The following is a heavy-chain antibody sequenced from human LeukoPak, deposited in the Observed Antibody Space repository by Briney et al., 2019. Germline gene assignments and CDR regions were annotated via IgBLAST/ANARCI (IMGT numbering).Heavy chain of an antibody. CDR2: IYHSGST. V-gene: IGHV4-38-2*02. J-gene: IGHJ6*03. CDR3: GRPTVPPLTYYYYYMDV. D-gene: IGHD1-1*01. CDR1: GYSISSGYY. Sequence: PSETLSLTCTVSGYSISSGYYWGWIRQPPGKGLEWIGSIYHSGSTYYNPSLKSRVTISVDTSKNQFSLKLSSVTAADTAVYYCGRPTVPPLTYYYYYMDVWGKGTTVTVSS.